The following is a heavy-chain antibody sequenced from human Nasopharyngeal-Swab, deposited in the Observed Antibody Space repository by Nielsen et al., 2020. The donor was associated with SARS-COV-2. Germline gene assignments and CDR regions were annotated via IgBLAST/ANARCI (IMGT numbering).Heavy chain of an antibody. J-gene: IGHJ4*02. V-gene: IGHV3-23*01. CDR2: ISGSGGST. CDR3: AKDRVGGYYDFWSGQYEYYFDY. Sequence: WIRQPPGKGLEWVSAISGSGGSTYYADSVKGRFTISRDNSKNTLYLQMNSLRAEDTAVYYCAKDRVGGYYDFWSGQYEYYFDYWGQGTLVTSPQ. D-gene: IGHD3-3*01.